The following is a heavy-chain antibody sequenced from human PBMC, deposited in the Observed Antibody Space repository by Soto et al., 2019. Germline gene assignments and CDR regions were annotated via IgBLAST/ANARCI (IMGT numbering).Heavy chain of an antibody. CDR2: IWYDGSNK. D-gene: IGHD5-12*01. V-gene: IGHV3-33*01. Sequence: QVQLVESGGGEVQPGRSLRLSCAASGFTFSSYGMHWVRQAPGKGLEWVAVIWYDGSNKYYADSVKGRFTISRDNSKNTLYLQMNSLRAEDTAVYYCARGTSGYEEPNDAFDIWGQGTMVTVSS. CDR3: ARGTSGYEEPNDAFDI. J-gene: IGHJ3*02. CDR1: GFTFSSYG.